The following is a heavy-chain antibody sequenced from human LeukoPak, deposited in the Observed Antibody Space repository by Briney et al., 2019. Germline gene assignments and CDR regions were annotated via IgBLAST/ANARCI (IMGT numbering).Heavy chain of an antibody. CDR3: ARLNCSGGSCYFYFDY. CDR2: IYYSGST. D-gene: IGHD2-15*01. Sequence: SQTLSLTCTVSGGSISSGDYYWSWIRQPPGKGLEWIGYIYYSGSTYYNPSRKSLATISVDTSTNQFSLKLSSVTAADTAVYYCARLNCSGGSCYFYFDYWGQGTLVTVSS. V-gene: IGHV4-30-4*08. CDR1: GGSISSGDYY. J-gene: IGHJ4*02.